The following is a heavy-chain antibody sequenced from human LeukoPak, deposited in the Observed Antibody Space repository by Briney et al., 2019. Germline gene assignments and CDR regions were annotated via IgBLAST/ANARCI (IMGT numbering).Heavy chain of an antibody. D-gene: IGHD3-10*01. V-gene: IGHV3-66*01. CDR2: IYGGGDT. J-gene: IGHJ4*02. CDR3: AEYYGGGIGQIDY. Sequence: GGSLRLSCAASGFTVRSTYMSWVRQAPGKGLEWVSVIYGGGDTYYADSVKGRFTISRDKSKNTLYLQMNSLRAEDTAMYYCAEYYGGGIGQIDYWGQGTLVTVSS. CDR1: GFTVRSTY.